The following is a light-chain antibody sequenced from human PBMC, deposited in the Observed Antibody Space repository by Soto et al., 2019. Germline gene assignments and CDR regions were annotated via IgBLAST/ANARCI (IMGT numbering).Light chain of an antibody. CDR3: QQYGSSPRIT. J-gene: IGKJ5*01. CDR2: GAS. Sequence: EIVLTQSPGTLSLSPGERATLSCRASESVSSTYLAWYQQKPGQAPRLLIYGASSRATGTPDRFSGSGSGTDFTLTISRLEPEDFAVYYCQQYGSSPRITFGQGTRLEI. V-gene: IGKV3-20*01. CDR1: ESVSSTY.